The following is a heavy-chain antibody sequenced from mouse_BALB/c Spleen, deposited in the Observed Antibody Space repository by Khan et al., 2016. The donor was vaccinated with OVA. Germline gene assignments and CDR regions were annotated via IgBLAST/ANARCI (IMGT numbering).Heavy chain of an antibody. J-gene: IGHJ2*01. CDR2: ILPGTGNT. Sequence: QVQLQQSGAELMKPGASVKISCEATDYAFRSYWIEWVKQRPGHGLEWVGEILPGTGNTKYNEKFEGKATLTADTSSNTAYLQLSSLTSEDSAVYYCTRPYYADYWGQGTTLTVSS. CDR3: TRPYYADY. CDR1: DYAFRSYW. D-gene: IGHD2-10*01. V-gene: IGHV1-9*01.